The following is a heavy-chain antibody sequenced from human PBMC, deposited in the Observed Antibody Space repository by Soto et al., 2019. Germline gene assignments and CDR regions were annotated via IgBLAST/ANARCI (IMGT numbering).Heavy chain of an antibody. Sequence: GSLRLSCAASGFTFSSYGMHWVRQAPGKGLEWVAVIWYDGSKTYHADFVKGRFTISRDSPNYTLYLQMNSLRAEDTAVYYCARDLVDFSLGSSYFDSWGQGTLVTVSS. V-gene: IGHV3-33*01. J-gene: IGHJ4*02. CDR3: ARDLVDFSLGSSYFDS. CDR1: GFTFSSYG. D-gene: IGHD3-16*02. CDR2: IWYDGSKT.